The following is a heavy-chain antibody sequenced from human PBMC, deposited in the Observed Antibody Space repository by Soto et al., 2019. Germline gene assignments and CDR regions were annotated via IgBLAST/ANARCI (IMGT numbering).Heavy chain of an antibody. CDR1: GGSISGGGYY. Sequence: KTSETLSLTCTVSGGSISGGGYYWSWIRQHPGKGLEWIGYIYYSGSTYYNPSLKSRVTISVDTSKSQFSLKLSSVTAADTAVYYCARAPLQGSGSQNLYYYYYGMDVWGQGTTVTVSS. D-gene: IGHD3-10*01. J-gene: IGHJ6*02. CDR3: ARAPLQGSGSQNLYYYYYGMDV. CDR2: IYYSGST. V-gene: IGHV4-31*03.